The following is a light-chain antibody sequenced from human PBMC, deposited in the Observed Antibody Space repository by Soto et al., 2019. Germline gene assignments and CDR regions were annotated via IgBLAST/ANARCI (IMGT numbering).Light chain of an antibody. CDR3: QQYNNWPPWT. V-gene: IGKV3-20*01. CDR2: DTS. Sequence: EIVLTQSPGTLSLSPGERATLSCRASQSVSSSYLAWYQQKPGQAPSLLIFDTSRRATGIPDRFTGSGSGTEFTLTISSLQSEDFAVYYCQQYNNWPPWTFGQGTKVDIK. J-gene: IGKJ1*01. CDR1: QSVSSSY.